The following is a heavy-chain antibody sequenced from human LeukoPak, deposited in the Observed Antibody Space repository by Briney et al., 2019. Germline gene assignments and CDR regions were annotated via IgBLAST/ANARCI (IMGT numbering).Heavy chain of an antibody. J-gene: IGHJ2*01. CDR3: ARPSIPGWSSGNYWYFDL. V-gene: IGHV5-51*01. CDR2: IYPGDSDTTDT. Sequence: GESLKISCQGSGYIFTNYWIAWVRQMPGKGLEWMGIIYPGDSDTTDTKYSPSFQGQITISVDRSINTAYLQWTSLKSSDTAKYYCARPSIPGWSSGNYWYFDLWGRGTLVTVSS. D-gene: IGHD1-14*01. CDR1: GYIFTNYW.